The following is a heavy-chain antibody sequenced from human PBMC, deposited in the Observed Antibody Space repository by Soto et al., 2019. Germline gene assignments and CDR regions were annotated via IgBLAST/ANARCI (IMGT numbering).Heavy chain of an antibody. Sequence: PGGSLRLSCSASGFIFSSHWMHWVRQSAEKGLVWVSRISGGGGSTSYADSVKGRFTISRDNSKNTLYLQMNSLRAEDTAVYYCAKDIVVVPAAMGPLFDYWGQGTLVTVSS. CDR2: ISGGGGST. CDR3: AKDIVVVPAAMGPLFDY. V-gene: IGHV3-23*01. CDR1: GFIFSSHW. D-gene: IGHD2-2*01. J-gene: IGHJ4*02.